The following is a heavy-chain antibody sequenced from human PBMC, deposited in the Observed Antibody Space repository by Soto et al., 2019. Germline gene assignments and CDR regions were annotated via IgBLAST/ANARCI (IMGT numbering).Heavy chain of an antibody. CDR1: GFAFSGSA. J-gene: IGHJ3*02. Sequence: GGSLRLSCAASGFAFSGSAMYWVRQASGKGPEWVGRIRSKGHNYATEYAASVKGRFTISRDDSKNTAYLQMNSLRAEDTALYYCAKKDGTDGYHDAFDIWGRGTMVTVS. D-gene: IGHD3-22*01. V-gene: IGHV3-73*01. CDR3: AKKDGTDGYHDAFDI. CDR2: IRSKGHNYAT.